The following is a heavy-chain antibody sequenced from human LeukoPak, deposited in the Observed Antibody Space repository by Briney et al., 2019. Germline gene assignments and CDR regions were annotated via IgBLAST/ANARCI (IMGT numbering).Heavy chain of an antibody. CDR2: ISPYTGNT. CDR1: GYTFNSYG. Sequence: ASVKVFCKASGYTFNSYGISWVRQAPGQGLEWLGSISPYTGNTKYAERLQDRVILTTDTSTRTAYMELRSLRSDDTAVFYCARDQYDSVWGSYRPYFDYWGQGTVVTVSS. D-gene: IGHD3-16*02. CDR3: ARDQYDSVWGSYRPYFDY. J-gene: IGHJ4*02. V-gene: IGHV1-18*04.